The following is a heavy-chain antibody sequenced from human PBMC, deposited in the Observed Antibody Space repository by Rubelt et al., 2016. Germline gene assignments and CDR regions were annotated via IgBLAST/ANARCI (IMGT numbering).Heavy chain of an antibody. J-gene: IGHJ4*02. CDR3: ARGLFGPDY. V-gene: IGHV3-33*05. CDR2: IAYDGNEK. Sequence: QVQLVESGGGVVQPGGSLRLSCAASGFTFSNYGMHWVRQAPGKGLEWVAFIAYDGNEKYYPDSVKGRFTLSRDNSKNTLYLQMNSLRAEDTAVYYCARGLFGPDYWGQGTLVTVSS. D-gene: IGHD2-21*01. CDR1: GFTFSNYG.